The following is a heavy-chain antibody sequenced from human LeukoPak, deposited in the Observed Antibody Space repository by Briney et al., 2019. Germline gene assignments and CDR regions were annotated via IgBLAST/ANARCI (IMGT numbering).Heavy chain of an antibody. V-gene: IGHV4-38-2*02. D-gene: IGHD4-17*01. CDR3: ARGYDYGYYYMDV. CDR1: GYSISSGYY. CDR2: IYHGGST. Sequence: SETLSLTCTVSGYSISSGYYWGWIRQPPGKGLEWIGSIYHGGSTYYNPSLKSRVTISVDTSKNQFSLKLSSVTAADTAVYYCARGYDYGYYYMDVWGKGTTVTVSS. J-gene: IGHJ6*03.